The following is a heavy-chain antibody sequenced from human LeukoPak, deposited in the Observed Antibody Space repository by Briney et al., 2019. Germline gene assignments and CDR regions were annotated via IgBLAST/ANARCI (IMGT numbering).Heavy chain of an antibody. CDR1: GITFRDYA. CDR2: ISGSADST. Sequence: GGSLRLSCAASGITFRDYAMRWVRQAPGKGLECVSAISGSADSTSYADSVRGRFTISRDNSKSTLYLQMNSLRAEDTAVYYCAKDRLPSYDSGTPLACGAQGTRVTVS. CDR3: AKDRLPSYDSGTPLAC. D-gene: IGHD3-10*01. V-gene: IGHV3-23*01. J-gene: IGHJ4*02.